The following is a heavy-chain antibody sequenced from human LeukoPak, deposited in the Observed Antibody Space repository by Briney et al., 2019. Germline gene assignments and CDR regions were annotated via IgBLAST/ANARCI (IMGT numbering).Heavy chain of an antibody. Sequence: GGSLRLSCAASGFTFSYYYMSGVRQAPGKGLERVSYISSSSSTIYYADSVKGRFTISRDNAKNSLYLQMNSLRDEDTAVYYCARDHTRFGYWGQGTLVTVSS. V-gene: IGHV3-48*02. CDR2: ISSSSSTI. D-gene: IGHD2-2*02. CDR1: GFTFSYYY. CDR3: ARDHTRFGY. J-gene: IGHJ4*02.